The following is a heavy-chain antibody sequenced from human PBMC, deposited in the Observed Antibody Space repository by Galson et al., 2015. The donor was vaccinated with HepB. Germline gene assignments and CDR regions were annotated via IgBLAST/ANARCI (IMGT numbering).Heavy chain of an antibody. V-gene: IGHV1-69*13. CDR3: ARGDPSSSTAFDY. Sequence: SVKVSCKASGGTFSSYAISWVRQAPGQGLEWMGGIIPIFGTANYAQKFQSRVTITADESTSTAYMELSSLRSEDTAVYYCARGDPSSSTAFDYWGQGTLVTVSS. CDR2: IIPIFGTA. CDR1: GGTFSSYA. J-gene: IGHJ4*02. D-gene: IGHD6-13*01.